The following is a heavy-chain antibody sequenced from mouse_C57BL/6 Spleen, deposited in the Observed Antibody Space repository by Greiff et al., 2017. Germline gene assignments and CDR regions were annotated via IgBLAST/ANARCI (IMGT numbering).Heavy chain of an antibody. CDR2: IYPGDGDT. CDR3: ANPDYYGSSPYAMDY. D-gene: IGHD1-1*01. J-gene: IGHJ4*01. V-gene: IGHV1-82*01. Sequence: VQLQQSGPELVKPGASVKISCKASGYAFSSSWMNWVKQRPGKGLEWIGRIYPGDGDTNYNGKFKGKATLTADKSSSTAYMQLSSLTSEDSAVYFCANPDYYGSSPYAMDYWGQGTSVTVPS. CDR1: GYAFSSSW.